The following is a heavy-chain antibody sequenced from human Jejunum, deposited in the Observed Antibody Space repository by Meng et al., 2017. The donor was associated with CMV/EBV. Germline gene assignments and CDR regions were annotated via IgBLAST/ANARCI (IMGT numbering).Heavy chain of an antibody. CDR1: GVSISRDF. V-gene: IGHV4-59*01. CDR3: ARESTSRGKYYFDY. D-gene: IGHD2-2*01. J-gene: IGHJ4*02. Sequence: TVAGVSISRDFWSWIRQSPGKGLEWIGYFYYDGTNYNPSLKSRATISVDTSKNQFSLQLSSVTAADTAVYYCARESTSRGKYYFDYWGQGTLVTVSS. CDR2: FYYDGT.